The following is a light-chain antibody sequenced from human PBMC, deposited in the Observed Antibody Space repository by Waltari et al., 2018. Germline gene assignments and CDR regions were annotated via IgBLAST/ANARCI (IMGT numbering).Light chain of an antibody. Sequence: EIVLTPSPGTLSLSPGERATLSCRASQSASRALAWYQQKPGQAPRLLIYGASSRATGIPDRFTGSGSGTDFSLTISSLESEDFAVYYCQHYVRLPVTFGQGTNVEIK. CDR1: QSASRA. CDR3: QHYVRLPVT. CDR2: GAS. V-gene: IGKV3-20*01. J-gene: IGKJ1*01.